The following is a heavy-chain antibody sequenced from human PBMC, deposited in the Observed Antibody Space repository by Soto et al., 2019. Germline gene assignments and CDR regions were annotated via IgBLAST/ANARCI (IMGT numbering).Heavy chain of an antibody. V-gene: IGHV1-69*13. CDR1: GGTFSSYA. Sequence: SVKVSCKASGGTFSSYAISWVRQAPGQGLEWMGGIIPIFGTANYAQKFQGRVTITADESTSTAYMELSSLRSEDTAVYYGAREAYCGGDCYLSVWFDPWGQGTLVTVSS. CDR2: IIPIFGTA. CDR3: AREAYCGGDCYLSVWFDP. D-gene: IGHD2-21*01. J-gene: IGHJ5*02.